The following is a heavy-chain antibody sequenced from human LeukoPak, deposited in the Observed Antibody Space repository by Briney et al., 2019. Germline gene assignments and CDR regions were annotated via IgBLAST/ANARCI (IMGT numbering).Heavy chain of an antibody. J-gene: IGHJ4*02. D-gene: IGHD5-12*01. CDR1: GGSISRYY. CDR2: VYDSGTT. V-gene: IGHV4-59*12. Sequence: SETLSLTCTVSGGSISRYYWSWIRQPPGKGLEWFGYVYDSGTTNYNPSLKSRVTISVDTSKNQFSLKLSSVTAADTAVYYCARLDISTTWYAFDYWGQGTLVTVSS. CDR3: ARLDISTTWYAFDY.